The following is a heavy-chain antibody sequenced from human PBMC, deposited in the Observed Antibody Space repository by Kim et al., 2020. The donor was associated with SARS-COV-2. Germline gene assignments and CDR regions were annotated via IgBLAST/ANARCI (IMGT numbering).Heavy chain of an antibody. D-gene: IGHD6-6*01. CDR1: GGSISSYY. CDR3: GRSTSSVPPSL. J-gene: IGHJ4*02. V-gene: IGHV4-59*01. CDR2: IYYTGST. Sequence: SETLSLTCTVSGGSISSYYWNWIRQPPGKGLEWIGYIYYTGSTKYSPSLGSRLTISVDTSNNQISLKLSSVTAADTAVYYCGRSTSSVPPSLWGQGALVTVSS.